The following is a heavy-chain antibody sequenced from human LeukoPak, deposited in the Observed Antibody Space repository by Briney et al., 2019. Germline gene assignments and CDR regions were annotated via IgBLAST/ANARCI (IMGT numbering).Heavy chain of an antibody. V-gene: IGHV3-66*01. CDR1: GFTFSSYS. D-gene: IGHD3-10*01. CDR3: GAGGPGYYGSGSYSY. J-gene: IGHJ4*02. Sequence: GGSLRLSCAASGFTFSSYSMMWVRQAPGKGLEWVSVIYSGGSTYYADSVKGRFTISRDNSKNTLYLQMNSLRAEDTAVYYCGAGGPGYYGSGSYSYWGQGTLVTVSS. CDR2: IYSGGST.